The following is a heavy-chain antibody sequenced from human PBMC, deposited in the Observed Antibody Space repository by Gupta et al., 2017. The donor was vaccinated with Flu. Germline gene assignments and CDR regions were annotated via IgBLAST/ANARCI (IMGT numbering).Heavy chain of an antibody. CDR3: ASGITIFGVVIGINWYFDL. CDR2: IYYSGST. CDR1: GGSSSSSSYY. J-gene: IGHJ2*01. V-gene: IGHV4-39*01. Sequence: QLQLQESGPGLVKPSETLSLTCTVSGGSSSSSSYYWGWIRQPPGKGLEWIGSIYYSGSTYYNPSLKSRVTISVDTSKNQFSLKLSSVTAADTAVYYCASGITIFGVVIGINWYFDLWGRGTLVTVSS. D-gene: IGHD3-3*01.